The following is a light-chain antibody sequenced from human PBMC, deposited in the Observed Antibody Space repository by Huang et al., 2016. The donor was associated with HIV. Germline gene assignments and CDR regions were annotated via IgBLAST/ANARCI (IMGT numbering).Light chain of an antibody. V-gene: IGKV3-20*01. CDR2: GAS. CDR1: QSVSRNY. J-gene: IGKJ2*01. CDR3: QQYGSSPYT. Sequence: EIVLTQSPGTLSLSPGERATLSCRASQSVSRNYLAWYQQKPGQPPRLLICGASSGASGIPGRFGGSGSGTDFTLTISRLEPEDFAVYYCQQYGSSPYTFGQGTKLEIK.